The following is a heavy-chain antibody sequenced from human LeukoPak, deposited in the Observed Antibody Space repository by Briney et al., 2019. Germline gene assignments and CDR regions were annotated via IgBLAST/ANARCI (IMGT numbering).Heavy chain of an antibody. D-gene: IGHD4-17*01. Sequence: SVKVSCKASGYTFTSYGISWVRQAPGQGLEWMGGIIPIFGTANYAQKFQGRVTITADESTSTAYMELSSLRSEDTAVYYCATENDYGDYRNVWGQGTTVIVSS. CDR3: ATENDYGDYRNV. CDR1: GYTFTSYG. J-gene: IGHJ6*02. V-gene: IGHV1-69*13. CDR2: IIPIFGTA.